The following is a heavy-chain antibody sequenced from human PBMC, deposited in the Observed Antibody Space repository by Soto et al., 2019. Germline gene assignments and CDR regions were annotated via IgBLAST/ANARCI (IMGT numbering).Heavy chain of an antibody. CDR3: ARDSTYYYDSSGQPIAD. CDR2: INPSDGST. Sequence: ASVKVSCKASGYKFSSYAIHWVRQAPGQRLEWMGIINPSDGSTSYAQKFQGRVTMTRDTSTSTVYMELSSLRSEDTALYYCARDSTYYYDSSGQPIADWGQGTLVTVSS. D-gene: IGHD3-22*01. V-gene: IGHV1-46*01. J-gene: IGHJ4*02. CDR1: GYKFSSYA.